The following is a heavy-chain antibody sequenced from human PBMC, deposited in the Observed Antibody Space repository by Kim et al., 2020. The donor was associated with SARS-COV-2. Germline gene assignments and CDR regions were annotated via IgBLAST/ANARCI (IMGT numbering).Heavy chain of an antibody. CDR1: GFTFRNSA. V-gene: IGHV3-23*01. Sequence: GGSLRLSCVGSGFTFRNSAMTWVRQPPGKGLEWVCTIFGSVDGTYYSSSVRGRFIVSRDNSKNTLYLQMDNLRADDTAIYYCAKNVHLPSVTFLWYFDLWGRGTSGTVSS. D-gene: IGHD2-2*01. CDR3: AKNVHLPSVTFLWYFDL. CDR2: IFGSVDGT. J-gene: IGHJ2*01.